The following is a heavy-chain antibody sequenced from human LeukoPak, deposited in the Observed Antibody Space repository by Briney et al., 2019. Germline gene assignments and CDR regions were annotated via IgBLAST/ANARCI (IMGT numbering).Heavy chain of an antibody. CDR3: AKDGLYYCSSTSCSTIPSNWFDP. D-gene: IGHD2-2*01. CDR1: GFTFSSYA. CDR2: ISGSGGST. V-gene: IGHV3-23*01. Sequence: PGGSLRLSCAASGFTFSSYAMSWVRQAPGKGLEWVSAISGSGGSTYYADSVKGRFTISRDNSKNTLYLQMNSLRAEDTAVYYCAKDGLYYCSSTSCSTIPSNWFDPWGQGTLVTVSS. J-gene: IGHJ5*02.